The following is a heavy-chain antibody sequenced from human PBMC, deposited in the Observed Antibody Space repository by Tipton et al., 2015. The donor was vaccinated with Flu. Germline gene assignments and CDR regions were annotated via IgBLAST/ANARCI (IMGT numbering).Heavy chain of an antibody. CDR3: ARNIGGIAVAGAGLDF. V-gene: IGHV3-48*03. J-gene: IGHJ4*02. CDR1: GFTFSSYE. CDR2: ISSSGGAI. D-gene: IGHD6-19*01. Sequence: SLRLSCVASGFTFSSYEMTWVRQAPGKGLEWVSYISSSGGAIYSADSVKGRFTISRDNAKNSVHLQMNSLRPEDTAVYYCARNIGGIAVAGAGLDFWGQGKLVTVNS.